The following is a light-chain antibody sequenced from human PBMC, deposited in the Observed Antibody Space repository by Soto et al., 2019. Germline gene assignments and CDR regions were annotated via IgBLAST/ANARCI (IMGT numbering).Light chain of an antibody. Sequence: QSVLTQPASVSASPGQSITISCTGASSDVGAYNYVSWYQQHPGKAPKLMIYDVSNRPSGVSNRFSGSKSGNTASLTISGLQAEDEADYYCSSFTSSSTRVFGGGTKLTVL. CDR1: SSDVGAYNY. CDR3: SSFTSSSTRV. V-gene: IGLV2-14*03. CDR2: DVS. J-gene: IGLJ3*02.